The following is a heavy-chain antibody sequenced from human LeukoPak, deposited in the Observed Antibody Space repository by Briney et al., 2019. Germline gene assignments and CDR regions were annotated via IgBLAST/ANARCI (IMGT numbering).Heavy chain of an antibody. Sequence: SETLSLTCTLSGGSMTTHHWNWIRQAPGKGLEWIGYVFDSGRTKVNPSLKSRVTLSADTSKNQLSLRLSSVTAADTAMYYCTTIKRGDIFGYFDFWGQGILVTVSS. J-gene: IGHJ4*02. V-gene: IGHV4-59*11. CDR1: GGSMTTHH. D-gene: IGHD5-18*01. CDR3: TTIKRGDIFGYFDF. CDR2: VFDSGRT.